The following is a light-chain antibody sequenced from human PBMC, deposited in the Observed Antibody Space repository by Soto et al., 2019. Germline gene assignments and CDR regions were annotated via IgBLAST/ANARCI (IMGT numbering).Light chain of an antibody. V-gene: IGLV2-11*01. CDR2: EVS. J-gene: IGLJ1*01. CDR1: SSDVGGYNY. CDR3: CSYAGSYSYV. Sequence: QSALTQPASVSGSPGQSITISCTGTSSDVGGYNYVSWYQQHPGKAPKLMIYEVSNRPSGVPDRFSGSKSGNTASLTISGLQAEDEADYYCCSYAGSYSYVLGTGTKLTVL.